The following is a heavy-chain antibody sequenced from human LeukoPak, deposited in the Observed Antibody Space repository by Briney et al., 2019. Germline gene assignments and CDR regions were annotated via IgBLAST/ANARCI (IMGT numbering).Heavy chain of an antibody. CDR3: ARDRPSYYYDSSGYYGYGMDV. CDR2: ISYDGSNK. V-gene: IGHV3-30*04. Sequence: GGSLRLSCAASGFTFSSYAMHWVRQAPGKGLEWVAVISYDGSNKYYAGSVKGRLTISRDNSKSTLYLQMNSLRAEDTAVYYCARDRPSYYYDSSGYYGYGMDVWGQGTTVTVSS. CDR1: GFTFSSYA. J-gene: IGHJ6*02. D-gene: IGHD3-22*01.